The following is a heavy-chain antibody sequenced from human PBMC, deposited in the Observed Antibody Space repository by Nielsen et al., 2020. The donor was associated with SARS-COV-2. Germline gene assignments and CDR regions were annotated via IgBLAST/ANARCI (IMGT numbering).Heavy chain of an antibody. CDR3: ARDLGVYSYSDY. CDR2: IWYDGSNK. D-gene: IGHD5-18*01. Sequence: LSLTCAASGFTFSSYGMHWVRQAPGKGLEWVAVIWYDGSNKYYADSVKGRFTISRDNSKNTLYLQMNSLRAEDTAVYYCARDLGVYSYSDYWGQGTLVTVSS. J-gene: IGHJ4*02. V-gene: IGHV3-33*01. CDR1: GFTFSSYG.